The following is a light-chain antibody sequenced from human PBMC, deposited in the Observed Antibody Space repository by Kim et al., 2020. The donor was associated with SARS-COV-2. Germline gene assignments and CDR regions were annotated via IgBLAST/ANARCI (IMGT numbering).Light chain of an antibody. V-gene: IGKV1-5*01. CDR1: QSISHN. Sequence: SASVGDRVTITYRASQSISHNLAWYQQRRGKAPQLLIYAASSLKSGVPSRFSGTGSETEFALTISSLQPDDFATYYCQQYNGYSTFGQGTKVDIK. J-gene: IGKJ1*01. CDR3: QQYNGYST. CDR2: AAS.